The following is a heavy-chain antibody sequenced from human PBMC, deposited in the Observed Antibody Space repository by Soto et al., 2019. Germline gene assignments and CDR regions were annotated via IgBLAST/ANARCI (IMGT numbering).Heavy chain of an antibody. V-gene: IGHV4-39*01. Sequence: QLQLQESGPGLVKPSETLSLTCTVSGGSISSSSYYWGWIHQPPGKGLEWIGSIYYSGSTYYNPSLKSRVTISVDTSKNQFSLKLSSVTAADTAVYYCARIYERYFVDYWGQGTLVTVSS. D-gene: IGHD3-9*01. CDR3: ARIYERYFVDY. CDR1: GGSISSSSYY. CDR2: IYYSGST. J-gene: IGHJ4*02.